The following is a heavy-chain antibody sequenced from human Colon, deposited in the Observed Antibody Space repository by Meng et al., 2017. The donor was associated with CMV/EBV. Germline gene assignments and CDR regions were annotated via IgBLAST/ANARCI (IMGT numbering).Heavy chain of an antibody. D-gene: IGHD3-3*01. CDR1: VFTFRLCT. J-gene: IGHJ6*02. CDR2: ISGTVDTT. V-gene: IGHV3-23*01. CDR3: AKDFWSGYYISNYYGMDV. Sequence: GESLKISCGSSVFTFRLCTVNWVRQAPGKRLEWVSAISGTVDTTYYADSVKGRFTISRDSSKDTLYLQMNSLRAEDMAVYYCAKDFWSGYYISNYYGMDVWGQGTTVTVSS.